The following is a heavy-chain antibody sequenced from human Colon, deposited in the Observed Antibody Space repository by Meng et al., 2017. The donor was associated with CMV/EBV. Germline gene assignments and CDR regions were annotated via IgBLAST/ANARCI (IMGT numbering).Heavy chain of an antibody. Sequence: SGPTLVHPTQTLTLTCTFSGFPLRPGCVGVGWIRQPPGKALEWLALIYWNDEKRYHPSLKRKLTITKDTSKNQIVLTMTNMDPVDTATYYCAHSFPRDIEVVPAATWYFDYWGQGTLVTVSS. CDR3: AHSFPRDIEVVPAATWYFDY. CDR1: GFPLRPGCVG. CDR2: IYWNDEK. J-gene: IGHJ4*02. D-gene: IGHD2-2*01. V-gene: IGHV2-5*01.